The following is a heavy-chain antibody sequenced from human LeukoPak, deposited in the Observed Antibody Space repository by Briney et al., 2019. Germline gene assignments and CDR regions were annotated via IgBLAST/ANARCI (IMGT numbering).Heavy chain of an antibody. CDR1: GFTFDDYA. CDR2: ISWNSGSI. V-gene: IGHV3-9*01. J-gene: IGHJ3*02. CDR3: AKDLGIAVAEGHDAFDI. D-gene: IGHD6-19*01. Sequence: PGGSLRLSCAASGFTFDDYAMHWVRQAPGKGLEWVSGISWNSGSIGYADSVKGRFTISRDNAKNSLYLQMNMLRAEDTALYYCAKDLGIAVAEGHDAFDIWGQGTMVTVSS.